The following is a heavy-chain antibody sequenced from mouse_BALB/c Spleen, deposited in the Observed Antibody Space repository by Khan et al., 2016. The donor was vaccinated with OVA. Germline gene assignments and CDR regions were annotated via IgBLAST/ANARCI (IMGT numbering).Heavy chain of an antibody. CDR2: IDPANGNT. CDR3: ARWSRGY. Sequence: VRLQQSGAELVKPGASVKLSCTASGYNIKDTYMHWVKQRPEQGLEWIGRIDPANGNTEYDPKFQGKATITADTPSNTAYLQLSSLTSEDTAVYYCARWSRGYWGQGTTLTVSS. CDR1: GYNIKDTY. V-gene: IGHV14-3*02. J-gene: IGHJ2*01.